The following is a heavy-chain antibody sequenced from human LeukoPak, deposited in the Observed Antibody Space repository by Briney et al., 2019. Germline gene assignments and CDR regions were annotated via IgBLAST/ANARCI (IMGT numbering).Heavy chain of an antibody. Sequence: ASVKVSSKASGGTFSSYAISWVRQAPGQGLEWMGGIIPIFGTANYAQKFQGRVTITTDESTSTAYMELSSLRSEDTAVYYCARGLELRRYYYYYYMDVWGKGTTVTVSS. J-gene: IGHJ6*03. V-gene: IGHV1-69*05. CDR3: ARGLELRRYYYYYYMDV. D-gene: IGHD1-7*01. CDR1: GGTFSSYA. CDR2: IIPIFGTA.